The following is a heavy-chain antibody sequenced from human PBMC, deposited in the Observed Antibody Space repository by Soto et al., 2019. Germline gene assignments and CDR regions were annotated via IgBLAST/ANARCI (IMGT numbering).Heavy chain of an antibody. CDR3: AKDLGYDGSGIEI. CDR2: TSGSGDTT. CDR1: GFTFSNYG. Sequence: EVQLLESGGGLLQPGGSLRLSCAVSGFTFSNYGMSWVRQAPGKGLEWVSATSGSGDTTYYADSVKGRFTISRDNSKNTLYVQMNSLRAEDTAVYYCAKDLGYDGSGIEIWGQGTLVTVSP. V-gene: IGHV3-23*01. D-gene: IGHD3-10*01. J-gene: IGHJ4*02.